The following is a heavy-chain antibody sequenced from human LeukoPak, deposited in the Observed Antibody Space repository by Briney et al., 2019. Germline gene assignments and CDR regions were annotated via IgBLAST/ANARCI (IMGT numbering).Heavy chain of an antibody. CDR3: AKGYFYDSSGYYYGMDYFDY. D-gene: IGHD3-22*01. Sequence: GGSLRLSCAASGFTFSSYAMSWVRQAPGKGLEWVSAISGSGGSTYYADSVKGRFTISRDNSKNTVYLQMNSQRAEDTAVYFCAKGYFYDSSGYYYGMDYFDYWGQGTLVTVSS. CDR2: ISGSGGST. J-gene: IGHJ4*02. CDR1: GFTFSSYA. V-gene: IGHV3-23*01.